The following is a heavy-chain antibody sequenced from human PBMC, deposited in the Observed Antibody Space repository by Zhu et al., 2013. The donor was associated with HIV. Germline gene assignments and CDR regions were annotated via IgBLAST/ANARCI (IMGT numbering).Heavy chain of an antibody. J-gene: IGHJ5*02. V-gene: IGHV3-30*04. CDR3: AKVPRSSSWLYNWFDP. CDR2: ISYDGSNK. CDR1: GFAFSSYA. Sequence: VQLVESGGGVVQPGRSLRLSCAASGFAFSSYAMHWVRQAPGKGLEWVAVISYDGSNKYYADSVKGRFTISRDNSKNTLYLQMNSLRAEDTAVYYCAKVPRSSSWLYNWFDPWGQGTLVTVSS. D-gene: IGHD6-13*01.